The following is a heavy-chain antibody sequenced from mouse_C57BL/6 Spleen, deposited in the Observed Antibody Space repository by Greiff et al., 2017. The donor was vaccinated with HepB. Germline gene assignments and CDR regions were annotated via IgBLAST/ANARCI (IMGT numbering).Heavy chain of an antibody. D-gene: IGHD2-5*01. J-gene: IGHJ4*01. CDR2: ISDGGSYT. CDR1: GFTFSSYA. Sequence: EVQGVESGGGLVKPGGSLKLSCAASGFTFSSYAMSWVRQTPEKRLEWVATISDGGSYTYYPDNVKGRFTISRDNAKNNLYLQMSHLKSEDTAMYYCAREGAYYSNPYAMDYWGQGTSVTVSS. V-gene: IGHV5-4*01. CDR3: AREGAYYSNPYAMDY.